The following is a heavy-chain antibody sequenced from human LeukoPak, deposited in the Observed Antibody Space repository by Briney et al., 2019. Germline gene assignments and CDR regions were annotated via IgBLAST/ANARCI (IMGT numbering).Heavy chain of an antibody. Sequence: ASVKVSCKASGYTFTSYGISWVRQAPGQGLEWMGWITAYNGKTQYPQKVQGRVTMTTDTSTSTAYMELRSLRSDDTAVYFCARGGVKELWPSPFDCWGQGTLVTVSS. CDR3: ARGGVKELWPSPFDC. CDR2: ITAYNGKT. CDR1: GYTFTSYG. D-gene: IGHD5-18*01. V-gene: IGHV1-18*01. J-gene: IGHJ4*02.